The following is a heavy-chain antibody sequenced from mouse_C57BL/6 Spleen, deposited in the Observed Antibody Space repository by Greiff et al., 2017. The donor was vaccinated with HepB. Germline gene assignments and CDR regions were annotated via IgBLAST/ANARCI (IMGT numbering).Heavy chain of an antibody. CDR1: GYTFTDYE. J-gene: IGHJ3*01. V-gene: IGHV1-15*01. D-gene: IGHD1-1*01. CDR3: TRGHYGSSYTWFAY. CDR2: IDPETGGT. Sequence: QVQLQQSGAELVRPGASVTLSCKASGYTFTDYEMHWVKQTPVHGLEWIGAIDPETGGTAYNQKFKGKAILTADKSSSTAYMELRSLTSEDSAVYYCTRGHYGSSYTWFAYWGQGTLVTVSA.